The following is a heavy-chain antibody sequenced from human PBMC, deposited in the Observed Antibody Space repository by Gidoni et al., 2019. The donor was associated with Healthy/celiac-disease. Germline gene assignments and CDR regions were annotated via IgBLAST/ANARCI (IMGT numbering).Heavy chain of an antibody. CDR3: ARGGFYYYDSSGYLGAFDI. D-gene: IGHD3-22*01. CDR2: MYSGGST. Sequence: RSNYMSWVRQAPGKGLEWVTVMYSGGSTYYADSVKGRFTISRDNSKTTLYLQMNSLRAEDTAVYYCARGGFYYYDSSGYLGAFDIWGQGTMVTVSS. V-gene: IGHV3-53*01. CDR1: RSNY. J-gene: IGHJ3*02.